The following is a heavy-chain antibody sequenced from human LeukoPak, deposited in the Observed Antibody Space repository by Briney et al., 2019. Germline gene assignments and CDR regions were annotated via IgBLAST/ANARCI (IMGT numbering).Heavy chain of an antibody. J-gene: IGHJ4*02. V-gene: IGHV1-46*01. CDR2: INPSGGST. Sequence: ASVKVSCKASGYTFTNNYMHWVRQAPGQGLEWMGIINPSGGSTNYAQRFQGRVTMTGDTSTSTVYMELSGLRSEDTAVYYCARAVGIVVVVVATLDYWGQGTLVTVSS. CDR1: GYTFTNNY. D-gene: IGHD2-15*01. CDR3: ARAVGIVVVVVATLDY.